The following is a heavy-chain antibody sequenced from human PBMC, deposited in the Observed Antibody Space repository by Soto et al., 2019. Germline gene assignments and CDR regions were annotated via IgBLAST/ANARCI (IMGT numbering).Heavy chain of an antibody. J-gene: IGHJ4*02. CDR2: IYYSGST. Sequence: QVQLQESGPGLVKPSQTLTLTCSVSGGSINSGGYYWTWIRQHPGKCLEWIGNIYYSGSTSYKPSLKSRVTISIDTSKTHFSLKLSSVTAADTAVYYCARSSISKKIDYWGQGTLVTVSS. CDR1: GGSINSGGYY. CDR3: ARSSISKKIDY. V-gene: IGHV4-31*03. D-gene: IGHD2-2*01.